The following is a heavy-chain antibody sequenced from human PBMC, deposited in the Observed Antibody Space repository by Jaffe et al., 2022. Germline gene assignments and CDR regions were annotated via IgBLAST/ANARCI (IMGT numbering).Heavy chain of an antibody. V-gene: IGHV1-3*01. Sequence: QVQLVQSGAEVKKPGASVKVSCKASGYTFTSYAMHWVRQAPGQRLEWMGWINAGNGNTKYSQKFQGRVTITRDTSASTAYMELSSLRSEDTAVYYCARALSIVVVVAATLYSDYWGQGTLVTVSS. D-gene: IGHD2-15*01. CDR3: ARALSIVVVVAATLYSDY. J-gene: IGHJ4*02. CDR1: GYTFTSYA. CDR2: INAGNGNT.